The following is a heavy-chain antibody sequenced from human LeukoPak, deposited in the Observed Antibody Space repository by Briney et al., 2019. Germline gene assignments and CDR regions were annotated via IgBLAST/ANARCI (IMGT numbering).Heavy chain of an antibody. J-gene: IGHJ4*02. CDR2: INVGNGNT. Sequence: ASVKVSCKASGYIFINYAVHWVRQAPGQRHEWMGWINVGNGNTEYSQKFQGRITITRDTSANTAYMELISLRSEDTAVYFCARVYCSSTSCRDYFDYWGQGTLVTVSS. CDR3: ARVYCSSTSCRDYFDY. CDR1: GYIFINYA. D-gene: IGHD2-2*01. V-gene: IGHV1-3*01.